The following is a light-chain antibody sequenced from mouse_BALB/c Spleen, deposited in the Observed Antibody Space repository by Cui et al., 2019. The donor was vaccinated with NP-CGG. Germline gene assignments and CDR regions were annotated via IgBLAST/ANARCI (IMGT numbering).Light chain of an antibody. V-gene: IGLV1*01. Sequence: QAVVTQESALTTSPGETVTLTCRSSTGAVTTNSFAKWVQEKPDHLFTGLIGGTNNRAPGVPARFSGSLIGDKAALTITGAQTEDEAFYFCALWYNNHWVFGGGTTLTVL. J-gene: IGLJ1*01. CDR2: GTN. CDR1: TGAVTTNSF. CDR3: ALWYNNHWV.